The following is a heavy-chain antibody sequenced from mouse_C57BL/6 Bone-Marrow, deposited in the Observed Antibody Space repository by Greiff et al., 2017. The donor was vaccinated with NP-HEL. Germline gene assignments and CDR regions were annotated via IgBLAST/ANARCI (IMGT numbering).Heavy chain of an antibody. D-gene: IGHD3-2*02. CDR3: ARHSSGYLYYFDY. J-gene: IGHJ2*01. Sequence: QVQLQQSGAELVKPGASVKLSCKASGYTFTSYWMHWVKQRPGQGLEWIGMIHPNSGSTNYNEKFKSKATLTVDKSSSTAYMQLSSLTSEDSAVYYCARHSSGYLYYFDYWGQGTTLTVSS. V-gene: IGHV1-64*01. CDR2: IHPNSGST. CDR1: GYTFTSYW.